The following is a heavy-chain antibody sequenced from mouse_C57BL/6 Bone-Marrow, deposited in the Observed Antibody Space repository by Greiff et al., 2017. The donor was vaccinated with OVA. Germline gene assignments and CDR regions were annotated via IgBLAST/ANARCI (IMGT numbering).Heavy chain of an antibody. V-gene: IGHV1-50*01. CDR1: GYTFTSYW. Sequence: VQLQQSGAELVKPGASVKLSCKASGYTFTSYWMQWVKQRPGQGLEWIGVIYPSDCCTNYNQKFKGKATLTVDTSSTTAYMQISSLTSEDSAVYYCAREELERGPYYFDYWGQGNTLTVTA. CDR2: IYPSDCCT. J-gene: IGHJ2*01. CDR3: AREELERGPYYFDY.